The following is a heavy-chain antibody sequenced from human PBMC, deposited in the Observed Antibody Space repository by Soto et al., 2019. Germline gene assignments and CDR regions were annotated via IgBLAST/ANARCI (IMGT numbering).Heavy chain of an antibody. V-gene: IGHV4-59*08. CDR1: GGSISSYY. CDR2: IYYSGST. D-gene: IGHD3-16*02. J-gene: IGHJ4*02. CDR3: ARLLLHDYVWGSYRSSPYYFDY. Sequence: PSETLSLTCTVSGGSISSYYWSWIRQPPGKGLEWIGYIYYSGSTNYNPSLKSRVTISVDTSKNQFSLKLSSVTAADTAVYYCARLLLHDYVWGSYRSSPYYFDYWGQGTLVTVSS.